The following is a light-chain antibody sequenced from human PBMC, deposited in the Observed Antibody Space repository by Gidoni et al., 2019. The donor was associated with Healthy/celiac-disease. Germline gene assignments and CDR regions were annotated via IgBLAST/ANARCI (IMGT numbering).Light chain of an antibody. CDR3: QQRSNWPPMYT. J-gene: IGKJ2*01. V-gene: IGKV3-11*01. CDR2: DAS. Sequence: EIVLTQSPATLSLSPGERATLSCRASQSVSSYFAWYQQKPGQAPRLLIYDASNRATGIPARFRGSGSGTDFTLTISSLEPEDFAVYYCQQRSNWPPMYTFGQGTKLEIK. CDR1: QSVSSY.